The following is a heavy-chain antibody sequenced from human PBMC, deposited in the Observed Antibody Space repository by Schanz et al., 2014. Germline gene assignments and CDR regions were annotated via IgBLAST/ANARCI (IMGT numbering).Heavy chain of an antibody. CDR2: IWYDGSNK. CDR3: ARDHTTESCYSAGPPIDY. V-gene: IGHV3-33*08. CDR1: GFSLDIFA. Sequence: VHLLESGGGLVEPGGSLRLSCATSGFSLDIFAVSWVRQAPGKGLEWVAVIWYDGSNKYYADSVKGRFTISRDNSKNTLFLQMSSLRAEDTAVYYCARDHTTESCYSAGPPIDYWGQGTLLTVSS. D-gene: IGHD2-15*01. J-gene: IGHJ4*02.